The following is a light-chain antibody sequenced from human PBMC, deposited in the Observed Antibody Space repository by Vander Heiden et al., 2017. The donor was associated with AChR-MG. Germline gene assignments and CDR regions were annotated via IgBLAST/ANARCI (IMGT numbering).Light chain of an antibody. CDR1: QGINNY. V-gene: IGKV1-17*03. J-gene: IGKJ1*01. CDR2: AAS. CDR3: LQHKSFPRT. Sequence: DIQVTQSPSAMSASVGDRVTITFRASQGINNYVAWFQLKPGKVPKRLIYAASSLQSGVPSRFSGSGSGTEFTLTISSLQPEDCATYFCLQHKSFPRTFGQGTKVEIK.